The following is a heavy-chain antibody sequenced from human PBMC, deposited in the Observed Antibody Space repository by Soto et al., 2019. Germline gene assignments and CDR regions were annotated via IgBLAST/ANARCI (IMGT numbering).Heavy chain of an antibody. CDR3: ESCGYSSSWYYYYYYGIHV. D-gene: IGHD6-13*01. CDR1: GYTFTSYD. J-gene: IGHJ6*02. Sequence: QVQLVQSGAEVKKPGASVKVSCKASGYTFTSYDINWVLQATGQGLEWMGWMNPNSGNTGYAQKFQGRVTMTRNTSISTAYMELCSLRSEDTALSTCESCGYSSSWYYYYYYGIHVWGQGTTVTVSS. CDR2: MNPNSGNT. V-gene: IGHV1-8*01.